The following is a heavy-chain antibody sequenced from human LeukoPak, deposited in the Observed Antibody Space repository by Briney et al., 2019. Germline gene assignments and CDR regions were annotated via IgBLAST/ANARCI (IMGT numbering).Heavy chain of an antibody. D-gene: IGHD6-19*01. CDR2: ISAYNGNT. J-gene: IGHJ3*02. CDR1: GYTFTGYY. Sequence: GASVKVSCKASGYTFTGYYMHWVRQAPGQGLEWVGWISAYNGNTNYAQKLQGRVTMTTDTSTSTAYMELRSLRSDDTAVYYCARDSRIAVAGTGAFDIWGQGTMVTVSS. CDR3: ARDSRIAVAGTGAFDI. V-gene: IGHV1-18*04.